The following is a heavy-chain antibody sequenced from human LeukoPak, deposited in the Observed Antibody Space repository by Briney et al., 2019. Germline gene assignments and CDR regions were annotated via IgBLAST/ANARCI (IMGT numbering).Heavy chain of an antibody. J-gene: IGHJ4*02. Sequence: GASVKVSCKASGYTFTSYDINWVRQATGQGLEWMGWMNPNSGNTGYAQKFQGRVTMIRNTSISIAYMELSSLRSEDTAVYYCARGRRIVGASRVFDYWGQGTLVTVSS. CDR2: MNPNSGNT. CDR1: GYTFTSYD. CDR3: ARGRRIVGASRVFDY. D-gene: IGHD1-26*01. V-gene: IGHV1-8*01.